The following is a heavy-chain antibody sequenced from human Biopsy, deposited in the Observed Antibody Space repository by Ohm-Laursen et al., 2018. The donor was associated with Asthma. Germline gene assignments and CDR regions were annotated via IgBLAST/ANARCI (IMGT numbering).Heavy chain of an antibody. CDR2: IWNDGNKN. Sequence: SLRLSCSASGFTFSSYGMHWVRQAPGRGLEWVALIWNDGNKNYYADSVRGRFTISRDNSKNMLYLQMNSLRAEDTAVYFCARGIYDMDVRGQGTTVTVSS. CDR1: GFTFSSYG. CDR3: ARGIYDMDV. J-gene: IGHJ6*02. V-gene: IGHV3-33*01.